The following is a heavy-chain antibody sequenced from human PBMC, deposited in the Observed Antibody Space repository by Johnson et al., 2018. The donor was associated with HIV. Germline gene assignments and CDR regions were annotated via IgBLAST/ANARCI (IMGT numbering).Heavy chain of an antibody. J-gene: IGHJ3*02. V-gene: IGHV3-30-3*01. CDR2: ISYDGSNK. CDR3: TTADCGGDCYEPDAFDI. D-gene: IGHD2-21*02. CDR1: GFTFSNYA. Sequence: QVQLVESGGGVVQPGRSLRLSCAASGFTFSNYAMHWVRQAPGKGLEWVAVISYDGSNKYYADPVQGRFTISRDDSKNTLYLQMNSLKTEDTAVYYCTTADCGGDCYEPDAFDIWGQGTMVTVSS.